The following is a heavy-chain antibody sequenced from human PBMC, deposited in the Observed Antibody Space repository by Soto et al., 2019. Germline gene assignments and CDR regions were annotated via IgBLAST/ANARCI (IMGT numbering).Heavy chain of an antibody. CDR1: GFSLSTSGVG. V-gene: IGHV2-5*02. J-gene: IGHJ4*02. Sequence: SGPTLVNPTQTLTLTCTFSGFSLSTSGVGVGWFRQPPGKALEWLAVIYWDDYKHYSPSLKSRLTITKDTSKNQVVLTMTNMDPVDTATYYCARKGYGDYPIDYRGQGTPVTGSS. CDR2: IYWDDYK. D-gene: IGHD4-17*01. CDR3: ARKGYGDYPIDY.